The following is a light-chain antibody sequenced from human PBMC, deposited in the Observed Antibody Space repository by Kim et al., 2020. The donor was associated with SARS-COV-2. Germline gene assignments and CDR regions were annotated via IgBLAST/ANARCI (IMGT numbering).Light chain of an antibody. CDR1: SSDVGGYNY. Sequence: QSALTQPRSVSGSPGQSVTISCTGTSSDVGGYNYVSWYQQYPGKAPKLMIYDVTKRPSGVPDRFSGSKSGNTASLTISGLQAEDEADYYCCSYAGSYTLRVFGGGTQLTVL. CDR3: CSYAGSYTLRV. CDR2: DVT. J-gene: IGLJ2*01. V-gene: IGLV2-11*01.